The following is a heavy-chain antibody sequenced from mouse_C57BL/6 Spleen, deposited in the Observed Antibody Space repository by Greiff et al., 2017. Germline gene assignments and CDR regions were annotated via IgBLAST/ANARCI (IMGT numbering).Heavy chain of an antibody. D-gene: IGHD1-1*01. CDR3: ARSPDYYGSSYAMDY. Sequence: VQLQQSGPELVKPGASVKISCKASGYAFSSSWMNWVKQRPGKGLEWIGRIYPGDGDTNYNGTFKGKATLTADKSSSTAYMQLSSLTSEDSAVYFCARSPDYYGSSYAMDYWGQGTSVTVSS. V-gene: IGHV1-82*01. J-gene: IGHJ4*01. CDR1: GYAFSSSW. CDR2: IYPGDGDT.